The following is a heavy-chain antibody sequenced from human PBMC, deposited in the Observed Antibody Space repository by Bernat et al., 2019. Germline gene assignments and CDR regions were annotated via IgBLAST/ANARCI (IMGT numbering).Heavy chain of an antibody. CDR3: AVGGIFGTTEGWFDP. CDR1: GFTVSSNY. V-gene: IGHV3-53*02. CDR2: IYSGGST. J-gene: IGHJ5*02. D-gene: IGHD3-3*01. Sequence: EVQLVETGVGLIQPGGSLRLSCAASGFTVSSNYMSWVRQAPGKGMEWVSVIYSGGSTYYADSVKGRFTISRDNSKNTLYLQMNSLRAEDTAVYYCAVGGIFGTTEGWFDPWGQGTLVTVSS.